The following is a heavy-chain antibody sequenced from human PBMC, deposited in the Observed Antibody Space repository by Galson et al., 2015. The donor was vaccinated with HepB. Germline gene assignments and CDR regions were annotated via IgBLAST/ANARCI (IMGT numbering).Heavy chain of an antibody. D-gene: IGHD2/OR15-2a*01. Sequence: ETLSLTCAVVGGSFSTYHWTWISQPPGKGLEWIGEITHSGSTPSNPSLKSRVTISMDTSKNQFSLKVRSVSAADTAVYYCARAKGRQVLSEYHYYGMDVWGQGTTVSVSS. CDR3: ARAKGRQVLSEYHYYGMDV. CDR2: ITHSGST. J-gene: IGHJ6*01. V-gene: IGHV4-34*01. CDR1: GGSFSTYH.